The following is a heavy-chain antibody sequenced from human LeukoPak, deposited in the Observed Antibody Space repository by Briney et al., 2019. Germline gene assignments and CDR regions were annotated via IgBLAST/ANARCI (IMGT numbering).Heavy chain of an antibody. V-gene: IGHV3-11*04. D-gene: IGHD1-26*01. CDR3: AGYSGRYVYYMDV. Sequence: PGGSLRLSCAASGFTFSDYNMRWIRQAPGKGLEWVSSISRSGSTKYYADSVKGRFTISRDNAKNSLFLQMNSLRAEDTAVYYCAGYSGRYVYYMDVWGKGTTVT. CDR2: ISRSGSTK. J-gene: IGHJ6*03. CDR1: GFTFSDYN.